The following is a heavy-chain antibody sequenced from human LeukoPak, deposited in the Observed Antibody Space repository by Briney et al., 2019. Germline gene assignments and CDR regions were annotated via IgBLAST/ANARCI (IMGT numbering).Heavy chain of an antibody. Sequence: GASVKASCKASGYTFTGYYMHWVRQAPGQGLEWMGWINPNTGGTNYAQKFQGRVTMTRDTSISTAYMDLSRLRSDDTAVYYCVQVELDYWGQGTLVTVSS. CDR3: VQVELDY. CDR2: INPNTGGT. CDR1: GYTFTGYY. J-gene: IGHJ4*02. D-gene: IGHD1-7*01. V-gene: IGHV1-2*02.